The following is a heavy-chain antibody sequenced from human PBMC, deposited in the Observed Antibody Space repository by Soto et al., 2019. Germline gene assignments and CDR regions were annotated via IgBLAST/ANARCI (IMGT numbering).Heavy chain of an antibody. Sequence: QVQLQESGPGLVKPSETLSLTCAVSGDSISNSDAYWTWIRQPPGKGLEWIGTIYYSGITYYNPSLKSRVTMSVDTSKNQFSLKLSSVSATDTALFYCARHSGSYSLDYWGQGTLVTVSS. CDR1: GDSISNSDAY. CDR2: IYYSGIT. J-gene: IGHJ4*02. D-gene: IGHD1-26*01. V-gene: IGHV4-39*01. CDR3: ARHSGSYSLDY.